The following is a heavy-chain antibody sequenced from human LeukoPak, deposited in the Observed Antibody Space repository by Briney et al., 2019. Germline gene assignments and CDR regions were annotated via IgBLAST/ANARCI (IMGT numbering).Heavy chain of an antibody. J-gene: IGHJ4*02. CDR2: IYYSGST. Sequence: SETLSLTSTVSGGSISSYYWSWIRQPPGKGLAWIGYIYYSGSTNYNPSLKSRVTISVDTSKNQFSLKLSSVTAADTAVYYCARHGPRLVPFDYWGQGTLVTVSS. V-gene: IGHV4-59*08. CDR3: ARHGPRLVPFDY. D-gene: IGHD6-6*01. CDR1: GGSISSYY.